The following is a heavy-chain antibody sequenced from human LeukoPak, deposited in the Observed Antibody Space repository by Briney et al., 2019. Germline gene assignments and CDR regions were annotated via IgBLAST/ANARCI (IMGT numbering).Heavy chain of an antibody. V-gene: IGHV1-18*01. D-gene: IGHD2-21*01. J-gene: IGHJ4*02. CDR3: ATSPREIIRASY. CDR1: GYSFINYG. CDR2: ISVYNGNT. Sequence: ASVMVSCKTSGYSFINYGISWVRQAPGQGLEWMGWISVYNGNTNSAQRLQGRISLTTDTSTSTAYMELRSLRSDDTAVYYCATSPREIIRASYWAQGTLITVPS.